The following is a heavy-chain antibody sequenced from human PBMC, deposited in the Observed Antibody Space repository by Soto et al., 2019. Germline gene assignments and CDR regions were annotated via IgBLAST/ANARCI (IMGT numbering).Heavy chain of an antibody. CDR3: DRGRAGHNFSFHY. CDR1: GDSMSSGGYS. V-gene: IGHV4-30-2*01. Sequence: SETLSLTCAVSGDSMSSGGYSWTWLRQPPGRGLEWIGYIYASGSTYYNPSLKSRVTISVFGSKNQFSLKLRSVTAADTAVYYCDRGRAGHNFSFHYWGQGTLVTVSS. J-gene: IGHJ4*02. D-gene: IGHD3-10*01. CDR2: IYASGST.